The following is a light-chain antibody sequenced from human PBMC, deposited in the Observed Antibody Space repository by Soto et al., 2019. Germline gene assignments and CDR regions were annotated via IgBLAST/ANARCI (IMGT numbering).Light chain of an antibody. CDR3: CSYAGNSLYV. CDR1: SSDVGSYNL. J-gene: IGLJ1*01. Sequence: SALTQPASVSGSPGQSITISCTGTSSDVGSYNLVSWYQQHPGKAPKLMIYEGSKRPSGVSNRSSGSKSGNTASLTISGLQAEDEADYYCCSYAGNSLYVFGTGTKVTVL. CDR2: EGS. V-gene: IGLV2-23*01.